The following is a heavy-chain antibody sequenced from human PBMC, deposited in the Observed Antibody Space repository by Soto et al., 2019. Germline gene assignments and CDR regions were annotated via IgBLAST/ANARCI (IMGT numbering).Heavy chain of an antibody. Sequence: GSLRLSCSASGFTFSSYAMHWVRQAPGKGLEYVSAISSNGGSTYYADSVKGRFTISRDNSKNTLYLQMSSLRAEDTAVYYCVKGDTAMATPYFDYWGQGTLVTVSS. CDR1: GFTFSSYA. CDR3: VKGDTAMATPYFDY. CDR2: ISSNGGST. J-gene: IGHJ4*02. D-gene: IGHD5-18*01. V-gene: IGHV3-64D*06.